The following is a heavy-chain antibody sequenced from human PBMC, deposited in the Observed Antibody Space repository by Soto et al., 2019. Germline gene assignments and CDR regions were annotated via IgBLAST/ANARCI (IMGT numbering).Heavy chain of an antibody. CDR3: ARHVVAGPGTSFGWFDP. CDR2: MHYTGFS. Sequence: SETLSLTCSFSGDSVTGHYLTWIRQSPEKGLEWIGYMHYTGFSHYNPSLKSRLTISVDGSKNHFTLPLTSVTVADTAVYYCARHVVAGPGTSFGWFDPWGQGNLVTVSS. CDR1: GDSVTGHY. D-gene: IGHD6-13*01. V-gene: IGHV4-59*02. J-gene: IGHJ5*02.